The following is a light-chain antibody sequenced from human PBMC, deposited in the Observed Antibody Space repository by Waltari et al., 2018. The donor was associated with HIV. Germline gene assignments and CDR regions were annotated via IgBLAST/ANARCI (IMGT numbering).Light chain of an antibody. CDR1: TPNLGRHS. V-gene: IGLV1-47*01. J-gene: IGLJ3*02. CDR2: DND. CDR3: SAWDDSLSVVV. Sequence: VLSQPPSASGPPGQGFTISCSWSTPNLGRHSVCWYRQLPGTAPKLLTYDNDKRPSGVSARFSGSKSGTSASLAISGLRSDDEADYYCSAWDDSLSVVVFGGGTKLTVL.